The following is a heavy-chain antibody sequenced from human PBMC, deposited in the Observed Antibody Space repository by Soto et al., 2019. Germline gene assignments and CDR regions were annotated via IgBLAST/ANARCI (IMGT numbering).Heavy chain of an antibody. CDR1: GFTFSSYA. V-gene: IGHV3-30-3*01. CDR2: ISYDGSNK. J-gene: IGHJ4*02. CDR3: ARDHVHSSGCYLDY. Sequence: GGSLRLSCAASGFTFSSYAMHCLRQAPGKGLEWVAVISYDGSNKYYAGSVKGRFTISRDNSKNTLYLQMNSLRAEDTAVYYCARDHVHSSGCYLDYWGQGTLVTVSS. D-gene: IGHD6-19*01.